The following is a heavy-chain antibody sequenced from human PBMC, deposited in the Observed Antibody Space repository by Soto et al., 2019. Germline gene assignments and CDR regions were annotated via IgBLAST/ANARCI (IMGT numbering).Heavy chain of an antibody. CDR3: ARRWGRTFDY. D-gene: IGHD7-27*01. Sequence: QVQLQESGPGLVKPSETLSLTCTVSGGSISSYYWSWIRQPPGKGLEWIGYIYYSGSPNYNPSLKSRVTISVDTSKNQFSLKLSSVTAADTAVYYCARRWGRTFDYWGQGTLVTVSS. CDR1: GGSISSYY. CDR2: IYYSGSP. J-gene: IGHJ4*02. V-gene: IGHV4-59*08.